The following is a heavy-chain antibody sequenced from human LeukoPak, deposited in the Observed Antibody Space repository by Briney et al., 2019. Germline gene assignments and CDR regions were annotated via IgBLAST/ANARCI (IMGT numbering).Heavy chain of an antibody. CDR3: ARDYYGSGSYYNYYYGMDV. J-gene: IGHJ6*02. Sequence: ASVKVSCKASGYTFTSYGISWVRQAPGQWLEWMGWISAYDGNTNYAQKLQGRVTMTTDTSTSTAYMELRSLRSDDTAVYYCARDYYGSGSYYNYYYGMDVWGQGTTVTVSS. CDR2: ISAYDGNT. D-gene: IGHD3-10*01. V-gene: IGHV1-18*01. CDR1: GYTFTSYG.